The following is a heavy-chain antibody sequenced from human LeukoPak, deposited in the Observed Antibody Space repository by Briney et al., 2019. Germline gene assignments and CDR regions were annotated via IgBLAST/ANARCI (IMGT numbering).Heavy chain of an antibody. CDR2: IYTSGSA. Sequence: SETLSLTCTVSGGSISSYYWSWIRQPAGKGLEWIGRIYTSGSANYNPSLRSRVTMSVDTSKNQLSLKLSSVTAADTAVYYCARDRVSSSSGPWKVFDYWGQGTLVTVSS. CDR3: ARDRVSSSSGPWKVFDY. V-gene: IGHV4-4*07. D-gene: IGHD6-6*01. CDR1: GGSISSYY. J-gene: IGHJ4*02.